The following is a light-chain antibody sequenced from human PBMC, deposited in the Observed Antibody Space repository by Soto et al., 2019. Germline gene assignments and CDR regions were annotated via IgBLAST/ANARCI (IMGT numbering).Light chain of an antibody. V-gene: IGLV2-23*01. CDR2: EGT. CDR3: CSYTDTSTYV. Sequence: QSALTQPASVSGSPGQSITISCAGSSSDIGTYILVSWYQQRPGKAPKLMIYEGTKRPSGVSIRFSASKSGNTASLTISGLQAEDEADYYCCSYTDTSTYVFGTGTKLTVL. J-gene: IGLJ1*01. CDR1: SSDIGTYIL.